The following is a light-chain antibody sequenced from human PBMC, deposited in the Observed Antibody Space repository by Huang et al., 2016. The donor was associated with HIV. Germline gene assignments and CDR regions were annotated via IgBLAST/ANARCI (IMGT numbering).Light chain of an antibody. J-gene: IGKJ1*01. Sequence: DIVVTQSPGSLALSLGEGAAINCTSSQSVFHRSNNKNYLSWYQLKPGQSPQLLIYWASTREFGVPDRFRGTGSGTDFTLTITSLQAEDVAVYYCHQYYSSPQTFGQGTKVEV. V-gene: IGKV4-1*01. CDR2: WAS. CDR3: HQYYSSPQT. CDR1: QSVFHRSNNKNY.